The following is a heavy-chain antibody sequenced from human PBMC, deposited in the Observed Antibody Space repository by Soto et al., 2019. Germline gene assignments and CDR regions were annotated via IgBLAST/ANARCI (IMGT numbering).Heavy chain of an antibody. CDR1: GGSISSSSYY. CDR3: ARRITMVRGNWFDP. V-gene: IGHV4-39*01. Sequence: QLQLQESGPGLVKPSETLFLTCTVSGGSISSSSYYWGWIRQPPGKGLEWIGSIYYSGSTYYNPSLKSRVTISVDTSKNQFSLKLSSVTAADTAVYYCARRITMVRGNWFDPWGQGTLVTVSS. D-gene: IGHD3-10*01. CDR2: IYYSGST. J-gene: IGHJ5*02.